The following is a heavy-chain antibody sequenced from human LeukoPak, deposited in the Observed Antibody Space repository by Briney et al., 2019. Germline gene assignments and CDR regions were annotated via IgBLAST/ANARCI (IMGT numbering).Heavy chain of an antibody. CDR3: TRARRFLEWLPFDY. J-gene: IGHJ4*02. CDR1: GFTFGDYA. Sequence: GGSLRLSCTASGFTFGDYAMSWVRQAPGKGLELVGFIRSKAYGGTTEYAASVKGRFTISRDDSKSIAYLQMNSLKTEDTAVYYCTRARRFLEWLPFDYWGQGTLVTVSS. V-gene: IGHV3-49*04. D-gene: IGHD3-3*01. CDR2: IRSKAYGGTT.